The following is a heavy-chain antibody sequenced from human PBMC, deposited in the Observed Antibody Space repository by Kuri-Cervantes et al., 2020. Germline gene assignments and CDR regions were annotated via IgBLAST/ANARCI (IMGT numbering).Heavy chain of an antibody. CDR1: GYTFTSNY. CDR3: ARDYDATIFGVVTPGNFDY. V-gene: IGHV1-46*01. J-gene: IGHJ4*02. CDR2: INPSTGNT. D-gene: IGHD3-3*01. Sequence: ASVKVSCKASGYTFTSNYMHWVRQAPGQGLEWMGIINPSTGNTNYAQRFQGRVTMTRDTSTSTVYMELSSLRSEDTAVYYCARDYDATIFGVVTPGNFDYWGQGTLVTVSS.